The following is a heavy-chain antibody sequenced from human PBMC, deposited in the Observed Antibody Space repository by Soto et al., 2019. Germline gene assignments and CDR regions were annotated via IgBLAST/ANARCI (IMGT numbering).Heavy chain of an antibody. J-gene: IGHJ5*02. CDR3: ARVNLADIVDNRNWFDP. V-gene: IGHV4-31*03. D-gene: IGHD2-15*01. Sequence: SETLSLTCTVSGDSISSGGYYWSWIRQHPGKGLEWIGYIYYSGSTYYNPSLKSRVTISVDTSKNQFSLKLSSVTAADTAVHYCARVNLADIVDNRNWFDPWGQGTLVTVSS. CDR1: GDSISSGGYY. CDR2: IYYSGST.